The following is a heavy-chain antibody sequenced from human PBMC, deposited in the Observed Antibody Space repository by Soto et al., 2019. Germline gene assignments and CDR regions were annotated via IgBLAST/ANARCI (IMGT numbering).Heavy chain of an antibody. CDR1: GGSINSYY. V-gene: IGHV4-59*01. CDR3: AKNDDHGSSYHGMDV. J-gene: IGHJ6*01. CDR2: IYYSGST. Sequence: SETLSLTCTVSGGSINSYYWNWIRQPPGEGLEWIGYIYYSGSTNYNPSLKSRVAISVDTSKNQFSLKLRSVTAADTAMYYCAKNDDHGSSYHGMDVWGQGTTVTVSS. D-gene: IGHD4-17*01.